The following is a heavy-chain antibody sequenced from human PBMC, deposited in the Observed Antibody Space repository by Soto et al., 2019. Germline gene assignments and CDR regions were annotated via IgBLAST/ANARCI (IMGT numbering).Heavy chain of an antibody. CDR1: GYTFTRYD. J-gene: IGHJ4*02. CDR2: MNPNSGNT. Sequence: ASVKVSCKACGYTFTRYDIKWVRQATGQGLEWMGWMNPNSGNTGYAQKFQGRVTMTRNTSISTAYMELSSLRSEDTAVYYCATDHYYDSSGYHDYWGQGTLVTVSS. V-gene: IGHV1-8*01. D-gene: IGHD3-22*01. CDR3: ATDHYYDSSGYHDY.